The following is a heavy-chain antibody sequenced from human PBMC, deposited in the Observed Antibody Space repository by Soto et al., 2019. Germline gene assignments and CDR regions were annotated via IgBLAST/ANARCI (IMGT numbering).Heavy chain of an antibody. J-gene: IGHJ4*02. V-gene: IGHV4-39*01. CDR3: ARQEVLRFLEWLFPIDD. Sequence: PSETLSLTCTVSGGSISSSSYYWGWIRQPPGKGLEWIGSIYYSGSTYYNPSLKSRVTISVDTSKNQFSLKLSSVTAADTAVYYCARQEVLRFLEWLFPIDDWGQGTLVTSPQ. D-gene: IGHD3-3*01. CDR1: GGSISSSSYY. CDR2: IYYSGST.